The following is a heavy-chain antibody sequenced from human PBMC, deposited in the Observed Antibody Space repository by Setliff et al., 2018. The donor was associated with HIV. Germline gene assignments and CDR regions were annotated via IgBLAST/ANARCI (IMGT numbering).Heavy chain of an antibody. CDR2: INHSGST. J-gene: IGHJ6*03. CDR3: ARGAILLPGYSDRWEYFYMDV. CDR1: GGSFSEYY. D-gene: IGHD5-12*01. V-gene: IGHV4-34*01. Sequence: SETLSLTCAVYGGSFSEYYWSWIRQSPGKGLEWIGEINHSGSTHYNPPLKSRATISVDTSKNQFSLRLNSVTAADTAVYYCARGAILLPGYSDRWEYFYMDVWGKGTTVTVSS.